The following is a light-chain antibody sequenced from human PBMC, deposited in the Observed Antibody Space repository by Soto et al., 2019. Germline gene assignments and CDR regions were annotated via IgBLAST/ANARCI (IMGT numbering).Light chain of an antibody. CDR3: QQRRNWPLT. Sequence: EIVLTQSPATLSLSPGERATLSCRASQSVATYLAWYQQKPGQAPRLLIYDVFYRATGIPARFSGSGSETDFTLTISSLEPEDFAVYYCQQRRNWPLTFGQGTKVEI. CDR1: QSVATY. V-gene: IGKV3-11*01. CDR2: DVF. J-gene: IGKJ1*01.